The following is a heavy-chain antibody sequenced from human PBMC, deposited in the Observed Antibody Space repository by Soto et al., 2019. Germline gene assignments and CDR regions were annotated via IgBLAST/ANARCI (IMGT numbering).Heavy chain of an antibody. J-gene: IGHJ4*02. V-gene: IGHV3-11*01. CDR3: ASHYDMWSGYLSPVDY. CDR1: GYTFSDYY. Sequence: PGGSLRLSCAASGYTFSDYYMSWIRQAPGKGLEWISHIDTSGTKIYYADSVKGRFTITRDNAKNSLYLEMNSLRDEDTAVYYCASHYDMWSGYLSPVDYWGQGTLVTVSS. D-gene: IGHD3-3*01. CDR2: IDTSGTKI.